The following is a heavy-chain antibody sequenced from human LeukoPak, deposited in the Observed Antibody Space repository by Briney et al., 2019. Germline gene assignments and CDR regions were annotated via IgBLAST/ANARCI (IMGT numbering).Heavy chain of an antibody. V-gene: IGHV3-23*03. CDR3: VRDYFTTISGYHEYYLDL. Sequence: GGSLRLSCAASGFTFSTYAMSWVRQAPGKGPEWVSVIYRFGSTIYADSVQGRFTISRDTSNNTLFLQVNSLRAEDSAVYYCVRDYFTTISGYHEYYLDLWGHGTLVTVSS. CDR2: IYRFGST. J-gene: IGHJ4*01. CDR1: GFTFSTYA. D-gene: IGHD3-22*01.